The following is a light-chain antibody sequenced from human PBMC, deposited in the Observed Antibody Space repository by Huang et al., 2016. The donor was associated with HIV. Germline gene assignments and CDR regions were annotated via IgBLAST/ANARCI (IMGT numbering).Light chain of an antibody. CDR1: ERVSSN. CDR3: QQYHIYWT. J-gene: IGKJ1*01. Sequence: EIVMTQSPATLSVSPGERATLFCRASERVSSNLAWFQLKPGQAPRRLIYGASTRATGTPARCSGSGSGTEFTLTISSLQSEDFAVYFCQQYHIYWTFGQGTKVEIK. V-gene: IGKV3-15*01. CDR2: GAS.